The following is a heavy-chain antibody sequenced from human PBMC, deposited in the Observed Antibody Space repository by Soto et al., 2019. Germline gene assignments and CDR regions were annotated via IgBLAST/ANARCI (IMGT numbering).Heavy chain of an antibody. V-gene: IGHV4-39*01. J-gene: IGHJ3*02. CDR3: ARPIKSALYYYDSSGFDAFDI. CDR1: GGSISSSSYY. CDR2: IYYSGST. D-gene: IGHD3-22*01. Sequence: SETLSLTCTVSGGSISSSSYYWGWIRQPPGKGLEWIGSIYYSGSTYYNPSLKSRVTISVDTSKNQFSLKLSSVTAADTAVYYCARPIKSALYYYDSSGFDAFDIWGQGTMVTVSS.